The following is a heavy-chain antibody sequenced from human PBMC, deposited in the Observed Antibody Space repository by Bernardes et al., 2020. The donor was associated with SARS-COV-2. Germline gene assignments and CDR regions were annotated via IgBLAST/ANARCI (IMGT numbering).Heavy chain of an antibody. CDR3: AREIVDGCYYSFYSMDV. J-gene: IGHJ6*04. V-gene: IGHV3-7*01. Sequence: GGSLRLSCGASGFTFSSYWMRWVRQAPGKGLEWVANIKQDGSKKYYVDSVKGRFTISRDNAKNSLYLQMNSLRAEDTAVYYCAREIVDGCYYSFYSMDVWGKGTTVTVSS. CDR1: GFTFSSYW. CDR2: IKQDGSKK. D-gene: IGHD2-21*01.